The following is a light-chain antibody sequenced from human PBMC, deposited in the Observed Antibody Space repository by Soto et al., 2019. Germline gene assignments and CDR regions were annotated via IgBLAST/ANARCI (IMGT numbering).Light chain of an antibody. J-gene: IGKJ1*01. V-gene: IGKV1-9*01. Sequence: DIHLAQSPSFLSASVGDRVTITCRASQDISGYLAWYQQKPGKAPQLLIYATSTLQYGVPSRFSGSGSGTDFTLTINGLQPEDFATYFCQELDSYSPGAFGQGTKVDI. CDR1: QDISGY. CDR3: QELDSYSPGA. CDR2: ATS.